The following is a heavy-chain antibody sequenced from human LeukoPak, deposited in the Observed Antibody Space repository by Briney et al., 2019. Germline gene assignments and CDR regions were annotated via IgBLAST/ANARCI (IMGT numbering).Heavy chain of an antibody. CDR1: GFTFSSYE. CDR3: ATGSGYSSGWYQTTFDY. V-gene: IGHV3-48*03. D-gene: IGHD6-19*01. CDR2: ISSSGSTI. J-gene: IGHJ4*02. Sequence: PGGSLRLSCAASGFTFSSYEMNWVRQAPGKGLEWVSYISSSGSTIYYADSVKGRFTISRDNSKNTLYLQMNSLRAEDTAVYYCATGSGYSSGWYQTTFDYWGQGTLVTVSS.